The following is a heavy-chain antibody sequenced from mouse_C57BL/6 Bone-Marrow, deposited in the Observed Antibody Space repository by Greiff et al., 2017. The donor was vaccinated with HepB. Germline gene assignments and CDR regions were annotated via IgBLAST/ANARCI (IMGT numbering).Heavy chain of an antibody. V-gene: IGHV1-69*01. J-gene: IGHJ1*03. Sequence: QVQLQQPGAELVMPGASVKLSCKASGYTFTSYWMHWVKQRPGQGLEWIGEIDPSDSYTNYNQKFKGKSTLTVDKSSSTAYMQLSSLTSEDSAVYYCARTLITTVVAPCYWYFDVWGTGTTVTVSS. CDR1: GYTFTSYW. CDR3: ARTLITTVVAPCYWYFDV. CDR2: IDPSDSYT. D-gene: IGHD1-1*01.